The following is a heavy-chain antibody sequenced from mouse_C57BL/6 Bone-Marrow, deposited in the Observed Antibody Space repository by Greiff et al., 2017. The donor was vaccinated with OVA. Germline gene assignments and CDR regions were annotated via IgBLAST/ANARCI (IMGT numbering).Heavy chain of an antibody. CDR3: AREGDPDAKDY. V-gene: IGHV1-55*01. CDR1: GYTFPSYW. CDR2: IDPGSGST. Sequence: VQLQQPGAELVKPGASVKMSCKASGYTFPSYWITWVKQRPGQGLAWIGDIDPGSGSTNYNEKFKSKATLTVDTSSSTAYMQLSSLTSEDTAVYYGAREGDPDAKDYWGQGTSVTVSS. D-gene: IGHD3-3*01. J-gene: IGHJ4*01.